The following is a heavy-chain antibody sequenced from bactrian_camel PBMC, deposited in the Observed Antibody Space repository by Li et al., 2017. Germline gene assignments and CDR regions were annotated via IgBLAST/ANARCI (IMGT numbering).Heavy chain of an antibody. J-gene: IGHJ4*01. CDR1: GFTFTTYY. CDR2: INSAGGRT. D-gene: IGHD2*01. CDR3: ARIPACRVVPEMVGY. Sequence: VQLVESGGGSVQPGGSLRLSCAASGFTFTTYYMIWVRQAPGKGLEWVSSINSAGGRTYYADSVMGRFTASRDNAKGELYLQMNSLKPEDTAMYYCARIPACRVVPEMVGYWGQGTQVTVS. V-gene: IGHV3S40*01.